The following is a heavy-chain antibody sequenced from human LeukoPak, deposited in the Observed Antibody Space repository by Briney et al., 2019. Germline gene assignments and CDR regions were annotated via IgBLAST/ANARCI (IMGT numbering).Heavy chain of an antibody. J-gene: IGHJ4*02. V-gene: IGHV4-39*01. CDR1: GGSISSSSYY. CDR3: ARQGVGVTPRFYFDY. CDR2: IYFSGST. Sequence: SETLSLTRTVSGGSISSSSYYWGWVRQPPGKGLEWIGTIYFSGSTYYNPSLKSRVTISVDTSKSQFSLKLDSVTAADTALYYCARQGVGVTPRFYFDYWGQGTLVTVSS. D-gene: IGHD1-26*01.